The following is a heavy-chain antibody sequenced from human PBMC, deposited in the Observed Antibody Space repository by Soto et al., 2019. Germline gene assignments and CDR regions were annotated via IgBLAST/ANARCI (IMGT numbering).Heavy chain of an antibody. V-gene: IGHV1-3*01. J-gene: IGHJ5*02. CDR1: GYTFTSYA. CDR2: INAGNGNT. CDR3: LIRPGSSRYP. Sequence: ASLKVSCKSSGYTFTSYAMHWARQAPGQRLEWMGWINAGNGNTKYSQKFQGRVTITRDTSASTAYMELSSLRSEDTAVYYCLIRPGSSRYPWGQGTLVTVSS. D-gene: IGHD6-6*01.